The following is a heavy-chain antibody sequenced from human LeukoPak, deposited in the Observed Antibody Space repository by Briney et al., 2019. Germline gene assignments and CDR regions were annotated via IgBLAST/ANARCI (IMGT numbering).Heavy chain of an antibody. CDR3: ARGRTRTYYYDSSGYNY. D-gene: IGHD3-22*01. CDR2: ISAYNGNT. CDR1: GYTFTSYI. V-gene: IGHV1-18*01. Sequence: ASVKVSCKPSGYTFTSYIISWVRQAPGQGLEWMGWISAYNGNTNYAQKLQGRVTLTTDTSTSTAYMELRSLRSDDTAVYYCARGRTRTYYYDSSGYNYWGQGTLVTVSS. J-gene: IGHJ4*02.